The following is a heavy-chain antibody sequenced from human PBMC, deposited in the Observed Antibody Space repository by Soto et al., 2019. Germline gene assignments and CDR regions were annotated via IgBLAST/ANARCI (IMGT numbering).Heavy chain of an antibody. D-gene: IGHD6-13*01. V-gene: IGHV3-20*04. Sequence: PGGSLRLSCAASGFTFGDYGMNWVRQAPGKGLEWVSGINWNGGSTGYADSVKGRFTISRDNAKNSLYLQMNSLRAEDTALYYCARDFRGYSSTWYSFYYWGQGTLVTVSA. CDR3: ARDFRGYSSTWYSFYY. J-gene: IGHJ4*02. CDR2: INWNGGST. CDR1: GFTFGDYG.